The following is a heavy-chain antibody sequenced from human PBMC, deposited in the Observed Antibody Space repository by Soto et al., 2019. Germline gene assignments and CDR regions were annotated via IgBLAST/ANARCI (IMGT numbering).Heavy chain of an antibody. CDR2: IDPSDSYT. V-gene: IGHV5-10-1*01. D-gene: IGHD6-19*01. J-gene: IGHJ4*02. Sequence: GESLKISCNGSGYSFTSYWISWVRQMPGKGLEWMGRIDPSDSYTNYSPSFQGHVTISADKSISTAYLQWSSLKASDTTMYYCARQQWLAPDYWGQGTLVTVSS. CDR3: ARQQWLAPDY. CDR1: GYSFTSYW.